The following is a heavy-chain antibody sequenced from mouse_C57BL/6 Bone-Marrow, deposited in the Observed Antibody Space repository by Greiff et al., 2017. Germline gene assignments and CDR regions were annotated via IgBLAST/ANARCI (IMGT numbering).Heavy chain of an antibody. CDR3: VPDYYGGY. V-gene: IGHV10-1*01. CDR1: GFSFHTYA. Sequence: EVKLMESGGGLVQPKGSLKLSCAASGFSFHTYAMNWVRQAPGQGLEWVARIRSKSNNYATYYADSVKDRFTISRDDSESMLYLQMNNLKTEDTAMYYCVPDYYGGYWGQGTTLTVSS. J-gene: IGHJ2*01. D-gene: IGHD2-4*01. CDR2: IRSKSNNYAT.